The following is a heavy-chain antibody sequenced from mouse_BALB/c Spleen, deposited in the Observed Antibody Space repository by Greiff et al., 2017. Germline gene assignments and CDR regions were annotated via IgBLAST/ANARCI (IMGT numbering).Heavy chain of an antibody. CDR3: ARPHYYGYSPFFDY. D-gene: IGHD1-2*01. J-gene: IGHJ2*01. CDR1: GFTFSSYG. CDR2: INSNGGST. Sequence: DVHLVESGGGLVQPGGSLKLSCAASGFTFSSYGMSWVRQTPDKRLELVATINSNGGSTYYPDSVKGRFTISRDNAKNTLYLQMSSLKSEDTAMYYCARPHYYGYSPFFDYWGQGTTLTVSS. V-gene: IGHV5-6-3*01.